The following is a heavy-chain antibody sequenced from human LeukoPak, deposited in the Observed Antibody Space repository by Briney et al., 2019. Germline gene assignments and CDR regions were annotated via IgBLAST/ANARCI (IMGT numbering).Heavy chain of an antibody. CDR3: VRVGSYESSGYSEY. CDR2: INPTSGGK. Sequence: GSVRVSCTASGYTLTDYYMHGVRQAPGERGEWMGRINPTSGGKNYTQKCQGGVTMTRDTSMRRGYMERSRLRSDDTGGNNGVRVGSYESSGYSEYWGQGTLVTVSS. D-gene: IGHD3-22*01. V-gene: IGHV1-2*05. CDR1: GYTLTDYY. J-gene: IGHJ4*02.